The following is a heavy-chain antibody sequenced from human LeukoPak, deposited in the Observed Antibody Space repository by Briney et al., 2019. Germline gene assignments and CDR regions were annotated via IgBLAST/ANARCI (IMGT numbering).Heavy chain of an antibody. J-gene: IGHJ4*02. CDR2: IIPILGIA. CDR1: GGTFSSYA. CDR3: ARDRPVTAMVNGFDY. D-gene: IGHD5-18*01. Sequence: SVKVSCKASGGTFSSYAISWVRQAPGQGLEWMGRIIPILGIANYAQKFQGRVTITADKSTSTAYMELSSLRSEDTAVYYCARDRPVTAMVNGFDYWGQGTLVTVSS. V-gene: IGHV1-69*04.